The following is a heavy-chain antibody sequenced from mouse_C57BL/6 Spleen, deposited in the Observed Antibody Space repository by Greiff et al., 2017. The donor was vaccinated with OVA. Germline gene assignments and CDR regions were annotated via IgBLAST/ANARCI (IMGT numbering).Heavy chain of an antibody. CDR2: INPNNGGT. CDR1: GYTFTDYN. V-gene: IGHV1-18*01. CDR3: ARRESYYGSSYPYYFDY. J-gene: IGHJ2*01. D-gene: IGHD1-1*01. Sequence: EVHLVESGPELVKPGASVKIPCKASGYTFTDYNMDWVKQSHGKSLEWIGDINPNNGGTIYNQKFKGKATLTVDKSSSTAYMELRSLTSEDTAVYYCARRESYYGSSYPYYFDYWGQGTTLTVSS.